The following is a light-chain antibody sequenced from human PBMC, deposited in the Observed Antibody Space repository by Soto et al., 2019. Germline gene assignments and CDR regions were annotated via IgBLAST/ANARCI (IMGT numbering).Light chain of an antibody. CDR2: DVS. Sequence: QSALTQPRSVSGSPGQSVTISCTGTSSDVGGYNYVSWYQQHPGKAPKLMIYDVSKRPSGVPDRFSGSKSGNTASLTISGLQAEDAADYYCYSYASSYTVYVFGTGTKVTVL. J-gene: IGLJ1*01. CDR1: SSDVGGYNY. CDR3: YSYASSYTVYV. V-gene: IGLV2-11*01.